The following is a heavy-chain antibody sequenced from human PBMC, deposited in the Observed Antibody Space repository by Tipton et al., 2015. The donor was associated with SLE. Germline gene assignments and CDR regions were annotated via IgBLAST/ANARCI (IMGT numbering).Heavy chain of an antibody. CDR2: IYYTGST. Sequence: TLSLTCTVSGGSINNYYWSWIRQPPGKGLEWIGYIYYTGSTHYNPSLKTRVTISVDTSKSQFSLKLSSVTAADTAVYYCARGGGDDYGDYAFDYWGQGTLVTVSP. CDR1: GGSINNYY. D-gene: IGHD4-17*01. CDR3: ARGGGDDYGDYAFDY. J-gene: IGHJ4*02. V-gene: IGHV4-59*08.